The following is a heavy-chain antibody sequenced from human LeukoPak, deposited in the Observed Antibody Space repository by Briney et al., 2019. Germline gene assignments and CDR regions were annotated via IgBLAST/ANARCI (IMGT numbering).Heavy chain of an antibody. D-gene: IGHD6-19*01. CDR3: AKILLTAVAALGS. CDR2: IRYDGSNK. J-gene: IGHJ5*02. Sequence: PGGSLRLSCAASGFTVSSNYMSWVRQAPGKGLEWVAFIRYDGSNKYYADSVKGRFTISRDNSKNTLCLQMNSLRAEDTAVYYCAKILLTAVAALGSWGQGTLVTVSS. CDR1: GFTVSSNY. V-gene: IGHV3-30*02.